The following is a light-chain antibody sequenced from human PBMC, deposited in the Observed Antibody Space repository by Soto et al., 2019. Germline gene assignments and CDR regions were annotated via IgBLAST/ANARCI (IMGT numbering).Light chain of an antibody. J-gene: IGLJ1*01. CDR1: SSDVGGYNS. V-gene: IGLV2-8*01. CDR2: EVS. CDR3: SSYAGSNNYV. Sequence: QSVLTQPPSASGSPGQSVTISCTGTSSDVGGYNSVSWYQQHPGKAPKLMTYEVSKRPSGVPDRFSGSKSGNTASLTVSGLQAEDEADYYCSSYAGSNNYVFGTGTKLTVL.